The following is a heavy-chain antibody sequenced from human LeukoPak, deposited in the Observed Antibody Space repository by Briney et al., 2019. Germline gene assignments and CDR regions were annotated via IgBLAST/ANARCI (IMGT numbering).Heavy chain of an antibody. CDR1: GYTFTSYY. Sequence: ASVKVSCKASGYTFTSYYMHWVRQAPGQGLEWMGIINPSGGSTSYAQKFQGRVTMTRDTSTSTVYMELSSLRSEDAAVYYCAREDNRLEIDYWGQGTLVTVSS. D-gene: IGHD6-25*01. CDR3: AREDNRLEIDY. V-gene: IGHV1-46*01. CDR2: INPSGGST. J-gene: IGHJ4*02.